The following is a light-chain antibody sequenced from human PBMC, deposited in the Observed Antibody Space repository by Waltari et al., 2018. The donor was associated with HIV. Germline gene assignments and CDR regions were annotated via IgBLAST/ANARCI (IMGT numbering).Light chain of an antibody. V-gene: IGKV1-17*01. Sequence: IQMTTSPSSLSASVGDRVIIPRRASHGISNDVGWYQQRPGKAPKSLIYAASSLQSGVPSRFSGSGSGTEFTLTISSLQPEDFATYYCLQHNSYPRTFGQGTQVEIK. CDR1: HGISND. J-gene: IGKJ1*01. CDR3: LQHNSYPRT. CDR2: AAS.